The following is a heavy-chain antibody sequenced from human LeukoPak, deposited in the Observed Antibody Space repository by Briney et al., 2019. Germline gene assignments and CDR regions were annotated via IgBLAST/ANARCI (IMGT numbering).Heavy chain of an antibody. J-gene: IGHJ4*02. Sequence: GGSLRLSCAASGFSFSSYGMSWVRQAPGKGLEWVGHIKNRPDGGTTDYAAPVKGRFTISRDDSKNTLYLQMNGLKTEDTAVYYCTTDIWTYSARDYWGQGTLVTVSS. V-gene: IGHV3-15*01. CDR3: TTDIWTYSARDY. CDR2: IKNRPDGGTT. D-gene: IGHD3/OR15-3a*01. CDR1: GFSFSSYG.